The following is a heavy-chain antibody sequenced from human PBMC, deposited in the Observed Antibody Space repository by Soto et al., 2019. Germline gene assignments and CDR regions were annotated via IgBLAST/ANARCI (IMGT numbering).Heavy chain of an antibody. V-gene: IGHV1-3*01. CDR1: GYTFTSDA. J-gene: IGHJ1*01. CDR3: VKDESINWYSGHFRH. CDR2: INAGNGNT. Sequence: ASVKVSCQASGYTFTSDAMHWVRQAPGQRLEGMGWINAGNGNTKYPQKFQGRVTITRDTSASTAYMELNSLSAEDTAFYYCVKDESINWYSGHFRHWGQGTLVTVSS. D-gene: IGHD6-13*01.